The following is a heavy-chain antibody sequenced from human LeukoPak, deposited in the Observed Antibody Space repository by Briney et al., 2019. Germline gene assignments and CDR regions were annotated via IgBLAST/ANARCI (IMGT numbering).Heavy chain of an antibody. CDR2: ISWDGGST. J-gene: IGHJ4*02. Sequence: GGSLRLSCAASGFTFDDYAMHWVRQAPGKGLERVSLISWDGGSTYYADSVKGRFTISRDNSKNSLYLQMNNLRAEDTALYYCAKDNCSGGSCYSYFDYWGQGTLVTVSS. V-gene: IGHV3-43D*03. CDR1: GFTFDDYA. CDR3: AKDNCSGGSCYSYFDY. D-gene: IGHD2-15*01.